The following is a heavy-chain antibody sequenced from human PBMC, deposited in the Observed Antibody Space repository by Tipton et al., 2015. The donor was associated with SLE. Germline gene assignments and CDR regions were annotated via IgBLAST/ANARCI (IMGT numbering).Heavy chain of an antibody. V-gene: IGHV4-38-2*02. CDR2: IYHSGST. CDR3: ARDPSYLGAPPDY. D-gene: IGHD1-26*01. CDR1: GYSISSGYY. J-gene: IGHJ4*02. Sequence: TLSLTCAVSGYSISSGYYWGWIRQPPGKGLEWIGSIYHSGSTYYNPSLKSRVTISVDTSKNQFSLKLSSVTAADTAVYYCARDPSYLGAPPDYWGQGTLVTVSS.